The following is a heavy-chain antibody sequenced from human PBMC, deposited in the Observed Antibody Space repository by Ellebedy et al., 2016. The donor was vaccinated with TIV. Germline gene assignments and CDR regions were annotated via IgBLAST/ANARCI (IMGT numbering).Heavy chain of an antibody. J-gene: IGHJ4*02. CDR2: INPNSGGT. CDR1: GYTFTDYY. D-gene: IGHD5/OR15-5a*01. Sequence: AASVKVSCKTSGYTFTDYYIHWVRQAPGQGLERMAWINPNSGGTNYAQKFQGRVTVTRDTSTSTAFPALSRLRTDDTAVYYHKRDLTNIVSGDYWGQGTLVTVSS. CDR3: KRDLTNIVSGDY. V-gene: IGHV1-2*02.